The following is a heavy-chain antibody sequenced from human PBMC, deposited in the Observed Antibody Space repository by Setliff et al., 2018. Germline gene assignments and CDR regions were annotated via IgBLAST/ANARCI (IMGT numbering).Heavy chain of an antibody. J-gene: IGHJ6*03. CDR2: INAGNGNT. CDR3: ARTDYYYYYIDV. CDR1: GGTFSSYT. V-gene: IGHV1-3*01. Sequence: GASVKVSCKASGGTFSSYTISWVRQAPGQGLEWMGRINAGNGNTKYSQNFQGRVTITRDTFASTAYMEVSSLRSEDTAVYYCARTDYYYYYIDVWGKGTTVTVSS.